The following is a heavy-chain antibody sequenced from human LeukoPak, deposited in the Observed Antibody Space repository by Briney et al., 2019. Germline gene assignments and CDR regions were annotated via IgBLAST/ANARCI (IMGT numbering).Heavy chain of an antibody. J-gene: IGHJ4*02. D-gene: IGHD5-12*01. CDR3: ASGHYFDY. CDR2: ISWDGGST. V-gene: IGHV3-43D*03. CDR1: GFTFDDYA. Sequence: QPGGSLRLSCAASGFTFDDYAMHWVRQAPGKGLEWVSLISWDGGSTYYADSVKGRFTISRDNSKNSLYLQMNSLRAEDTALYYCASGHYFDYWGQGTLVTVSS.